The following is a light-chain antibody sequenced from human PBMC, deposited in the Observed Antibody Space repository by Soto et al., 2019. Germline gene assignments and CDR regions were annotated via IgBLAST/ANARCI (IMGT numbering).Light chain of an antibody. J-gene: IGLJ2*01. Sequence: QSVLTQPASVSGSPGQSITISCTGTSSDVGGYNYVSWYQQHPGKAPKLMIYAVSHRPSGVSKRFSGSKSGNTASLTISGLQAEDEADYYCSSYTSSSTLLFGGGTKLTVL. V-gene: IGLV2-14*01. CDR1: SSDVGGYNY. CDR2: AVS. CDR3: SSYTSSSTLL.